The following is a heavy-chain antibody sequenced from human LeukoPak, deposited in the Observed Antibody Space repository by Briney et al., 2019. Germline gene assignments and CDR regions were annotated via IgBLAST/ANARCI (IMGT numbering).Heavy chain of an antibody. J-gene: IGHJ4*02. CDR3: ARDRHRDYSNPYYFDY. CDR1: GYTFTGYY. D-gene: IGHD4-11*01. V-gene: IGHV1-2*06. CDR2: INPNSGGT. Sequence: ASVKVSCKASGYTFTGYYIHWVRQAPGQGLEWMGRINPNSGGTNYAQKFQGRVTMTRDTSISTAYMELSSLRSEDTAVYYCARDRHRDYSNPYYFDYWGQGTLVTVSS.